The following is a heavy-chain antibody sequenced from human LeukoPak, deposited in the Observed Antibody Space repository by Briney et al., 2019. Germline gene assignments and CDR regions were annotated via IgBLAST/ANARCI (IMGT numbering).Heavy chain of an antibody. CDR3: ERDIPDYYYDSSGYAY. V-gene: IGHV1-2*02. J-gene: IGHJ4*02. D-gene: IGHD3-22*01. Sequence: EASVKVSCKASGYTFTGYYMHWVRQAPGQGLEWMGWINPNSGGTNYAQKFQGRVTMTRDTSISTAYMELSRLRSDDTAVYYCERDIPDYYYDSSGYAYWGQGTLLTVSS. CDR2: INPNSGGT. CDR1: GYTFTGYY.